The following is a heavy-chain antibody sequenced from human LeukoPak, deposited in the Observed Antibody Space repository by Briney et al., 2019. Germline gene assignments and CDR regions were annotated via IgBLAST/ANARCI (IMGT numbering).Heavy chain of an antibody. J-gene: IGHJ4*02. Sequence: SETLSLTCTVPGYSISSGYYWGWIRQPPGKGLEWIGSIYHSGSTYYNPSLKSRVTISVDTSKNQFSLKLSSVTAADTAVYYCARDASSHYYDSSGMAYWGQGTLVTVSS. CDR1: GYSISSGYY. CDR3: ARDASSHYYDSSGMAY. D-gene: IGHD3-22*01. CDR2: IYHSGST. V-gene: IGHV4-38-2*02.